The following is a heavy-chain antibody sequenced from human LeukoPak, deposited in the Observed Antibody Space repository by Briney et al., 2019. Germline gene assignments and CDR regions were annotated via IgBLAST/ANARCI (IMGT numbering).Heavy chain of an antibody. CDR2: IYPGDSDT. V-gene: IGHV5-51*01. D-gene: IGHD6-13*01. CDR3: ARQLGIAAAGSGY. J-gene: IGHJ4*02. CDR1: GYTFTTYW. Sequence: GESLKISCKGSGYTFTTYWIAWVRQMPGKGLEWMGIIYPGDSDTRYSPSFQGQVTISADKSISTAYLQWSSLKASDTAMYYCARQLGIAAAGSGYWGQGTQVTVSS.